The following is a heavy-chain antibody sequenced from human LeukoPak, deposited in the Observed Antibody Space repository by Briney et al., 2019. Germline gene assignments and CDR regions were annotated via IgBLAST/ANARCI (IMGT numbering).Heavy chain of an antibody. CDR3: ARQKWEQQGRDYYFNGLDV. Sequence: GGSLRLSCAASGFTVSSNYMSWVRQAPGKGLEWVSVIYSGGSTYYADSVKGRFTISRDNSKNTLYLQMNSLRAEDTAVYYCARQKWEQQGRDYYFNGLDVWGPGTTVTVSS. J-gene: IGHJ6*02. CDR1: GFTVSSNY. V-gene: IGHV3-53*01. CDR2: IYSGGST. D-gene: IGHD1-26*01.